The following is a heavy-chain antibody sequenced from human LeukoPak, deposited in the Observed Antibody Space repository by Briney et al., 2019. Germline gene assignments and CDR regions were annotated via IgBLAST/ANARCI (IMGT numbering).Heavy chain of an antibody. Sequence: GGSLRLSCAASGFSFSNAWMTWVRQAPGKGLEWVAVISYDGSNKYYADSVKGRFTISRDNSKNTLYLQMNSLRAEDTAVYYCAKDTYCSSTSCYEGDDAFDIWGQGTMVTVSS. J-gene: IGHJ3*02. CDR3: AKDTYCSSTSCYEGDDAFDI. CDR1: GFSFSNAW. D-gene: IGHD2-2*01. CDR2: ISYDGSNK. V-gene: IGHV3-30*18.